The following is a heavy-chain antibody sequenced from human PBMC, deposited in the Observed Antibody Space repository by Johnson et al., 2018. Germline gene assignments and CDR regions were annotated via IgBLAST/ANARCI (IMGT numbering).Heavy chain of an antibody. CDR1: GFTFSSYS. D-gene: IGHD4-23*01. CDR2: IRGGSGSSA. V-gene: IGHV3-21*01. CDR3: ARAFFTVATEGMDV. J-gene: IGHJ6*02. Sequence: VQLVQSGGGLVKPGGSLRLSCAASGFTFSSYSMNWVRQAPGKGLEWVSSIRGGSGSSAYYADSVRGRFTISRDNSKNIFFLQMNTLRADETAVYVCARAFFTVATEGMDVWGQGTTVTVSS.